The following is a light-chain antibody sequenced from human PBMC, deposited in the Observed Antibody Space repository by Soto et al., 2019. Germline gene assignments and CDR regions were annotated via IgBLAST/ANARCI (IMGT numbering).Light chain of an antibody. J-gene: IGKJ4*01. Sequence: DIQVTQSPSSLSASVGDRVTITCRASQNIIKYLNWYQQKPGKAPKLLIYATSSLHAGVPSRFTGSGSGTDFTLTISSLQPEDFAVYYCQQTFTSPLTFGGGTKVGIK. V-gene: IGKV1-39*01. CDR1: QNIIKY. CDR3: QQTFTSPLT. CDR2: ATS.